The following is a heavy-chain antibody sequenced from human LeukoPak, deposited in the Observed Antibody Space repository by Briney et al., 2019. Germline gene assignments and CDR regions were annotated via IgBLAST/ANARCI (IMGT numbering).Heavy chain of an antibody. CDR3: ASSLAVAAWFDP. Sequence: GGSLRLSCAASGFTFSSYAMSWVRQAPGKGLEWVSAISGSGGSTYYADSVKGRFTISRDNARKSLYLQMNSLRAEDTAVYYCASSLAVAAWFDPWGQGTLVTVSS. V-gene: IGHV3-23*01. D-gene: IGHD6-19*01. CDR1: GFTFSSYA. CDR2: ISGSGGST. J-gene: IGHJ5*02.